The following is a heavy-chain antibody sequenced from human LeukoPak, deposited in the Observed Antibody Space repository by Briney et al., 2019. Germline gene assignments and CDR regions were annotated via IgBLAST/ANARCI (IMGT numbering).Heavy chain of an antibody. CDR2: ISNDGSRK. J-gene: IGHJ4*02. CDR3: ARDRAWNYFDY. D-gene: IGHD3-3*01. V-gene: IGHV3-30*03. CDR1: GFTFSRHG. Sequence: PGRSLRLSCAASGFTFSRHGMHWVRQAPGKGLEWVAIISNDGSRKYYGHSVEGRFTISRDNSKNTLYLQMDSLRAEDTAVYYCARDRAWNYFDYWGQGTLVTVSS.